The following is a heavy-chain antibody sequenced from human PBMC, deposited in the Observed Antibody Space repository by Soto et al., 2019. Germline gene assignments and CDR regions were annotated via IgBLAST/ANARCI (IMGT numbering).Heavy chain of an antibody. CDR3: AKDSPKDIVVVPAAIRY. J-gene: IGHJ4*02. V-gene: IGHV3-23*01. CDR2: ISDSGGST. CDR1: GFTFSSYG. Sequence: GGSLRLSCAASGFTFSSYGMHWVRQAPGKGLEWVSVISDSGGSTYYADSVKGRFTISRDNSKNTLYLQMNSLRAEDTAVYYCAKDSPKDIVVVPAAIRYWGQGTLVTVSS. D-gene: IGHD2-2*01.